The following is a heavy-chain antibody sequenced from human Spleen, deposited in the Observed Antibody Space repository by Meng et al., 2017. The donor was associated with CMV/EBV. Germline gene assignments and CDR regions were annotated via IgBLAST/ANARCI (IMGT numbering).Heavy chain of an antibody. V-gene: IGHV1-18*01. CDR1: GYTFTSYG. Sequence: ASVKVSCKASGYTFTSYGISWVRQAPGQGLEWMGWISAYNGNTNYAQKLQGRVTMTTDTSTSTAYMELRSLRSDDTAVYYCAKDASNLWSGYYVDYWGQGSLVTVSS. J-gene: IGHJ4*02. CDR3: AKDASNLWSGYYVDY. D-gene: IGHD3-3*01. CDR2: ISAYNGNT.